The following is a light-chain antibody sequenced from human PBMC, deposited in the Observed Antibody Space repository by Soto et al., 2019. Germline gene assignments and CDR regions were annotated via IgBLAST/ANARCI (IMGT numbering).Light chain of an antibody. CDR3: QQYGSSPQT. Sequence: EIVLTQSPGTLSLSPGERATLSCRASQSVSSSYLAWYQQKPGQAPRLRIYGASSRANGIPDRFSGSGSGTDFTLTISRLEPEDFAVYYCQQYGSSPQTFGQVTKVEI. J-gene: IGKJ1*01. CDR1: QSVSSSY. V-gene: IGKV3-20*01. CDR2: GAS.